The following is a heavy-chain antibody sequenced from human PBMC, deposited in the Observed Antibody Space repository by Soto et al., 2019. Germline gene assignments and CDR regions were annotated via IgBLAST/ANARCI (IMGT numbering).Heavy chain of an antibody. D-gene: IGHD2-21*01. CDR2: MNPNSGNT. J-gene: IGHJ5*02. CDR3: ARAPYVAIRNWLDT. Sequence: QVQLVQSGAEEKKPGASVWVSCKASGYTFTNYDINWVRQATGQGLEWVGWMNPNSGNTGYAQKFQGRVTMTRSPSINTAYMELSSRRPEDTAVYYFARAPYVAIRNWLDTWGQGTLVTVSS. CDR1: GYTFTNYD. V-gene: IGHV1-8*01.